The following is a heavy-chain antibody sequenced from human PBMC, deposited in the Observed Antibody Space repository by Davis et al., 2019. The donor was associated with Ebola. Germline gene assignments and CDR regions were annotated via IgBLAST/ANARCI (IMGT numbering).Heavy chain of an antibody. CDR3: ARGGGDILTGNYYYGMDV. CDR1: GYTFTGYY. J-gene: IGHJ6*02. V-gene: IGHV1-69*04. D-gene: IGHD3-9*01. Sequence: AASVKVSCKFTGYTFTGYYIHWVRQAPGQGLEWMGRTIPILGIANYAQKFQSRVTITADKSTSTAYMELSSLRSEDTAVYYCARGGGDILTGNYYYGMDVWGQGTTVTVSS. CDR2: TIPILGIA.